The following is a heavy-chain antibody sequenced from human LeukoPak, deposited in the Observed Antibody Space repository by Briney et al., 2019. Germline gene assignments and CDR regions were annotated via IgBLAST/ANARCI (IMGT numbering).Heavy chain of an antibody. CDR3: AKAGVYSGGAFDI. V-gene: IGHV3-9*01. CDR1: GFTFDDYA. J-gene: IGHJ3*02. Sequence: GGSLRLSCAASGFTFDDYAMHWVRHAPGKGLEWVSGISWNSGSIGYADSVKGRFTISRDNAKNSLYLQMNSLRAEDTALYYCAKAGVYSGGAFDIWGQGTMVTVSS. D-gene: IGHD5/OR15-5a*01. CDR2: ISWNSGSI.